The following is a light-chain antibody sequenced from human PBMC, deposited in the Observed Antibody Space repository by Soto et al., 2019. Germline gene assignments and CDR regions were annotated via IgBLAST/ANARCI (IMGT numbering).Light chain of an antibody. J-gene: IGKJ4*01. CDR3: QQYGSSPLT. CDR1: QSVSSSY. V-gene: IGKV3-20*01. Sequence: EIVLTQSPGTLSLSPGERATLSCRASQSVSSSYLAGYQQKPGQAPRRLISGASSRATGIPDRFSGSGSGTDFTLTISRLEPEDFPVYDCQQYGSSPLTFGGGTKVEIK. CDR2: GAS.